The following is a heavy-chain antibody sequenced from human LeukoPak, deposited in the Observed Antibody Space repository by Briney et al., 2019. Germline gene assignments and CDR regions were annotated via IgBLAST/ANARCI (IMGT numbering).Heavy chain of an antibody. CDR3: ARDHSSGFSLPGN. CDR1: GFTFSDYY. V-gene: IGHV3-11*04. CDR2: ISSSGSTI. J-gene: IGHJ4*02. D-gene: IGHD6-19*01. Sequence: PGGSLRPSCAASGFTFSDYYMSWIRQAPGKGLEWVSYISSSGSTIYYADSVKGRFTISRDNAKNSLYLQMNSLRAEDTAVYYCARDHSSGFSLPGNWGQGTLVTVSS.